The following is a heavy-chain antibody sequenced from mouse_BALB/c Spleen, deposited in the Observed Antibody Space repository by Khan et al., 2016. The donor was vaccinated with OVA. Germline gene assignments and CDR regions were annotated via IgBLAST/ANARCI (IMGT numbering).Heavy chain of an antibody. Sequence: QVQLQQSGAELVKPGASVKISCKASGYTFTSFYMYWVKQRPGQGLEWIGGINPSNGDTHFYEKFKSKATLTVDTSSTTAYMQFSSLTSEDSAVYYCARSGYGNPFAYWGQGTLVTVSA. CDR1: GYTFTSFY. V-gene: IGHV1S81*02. D-gene: IGHD2-1*01. CDR3: ARSGYGNPFAY. CDR2: INPSNGDT. J-gene: IGHJ3*01.